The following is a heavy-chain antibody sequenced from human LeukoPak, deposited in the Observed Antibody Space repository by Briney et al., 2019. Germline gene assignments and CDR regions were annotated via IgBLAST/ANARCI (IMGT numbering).Heavy chain of an antibody. CDR3: AKFQGATYYNWHMDV. J-gene: IGHJ6*03. V-gene: IGHV3-23*01. Sequence: GGSLRLSCAASGFTFSNYAMSWVRQAPGKGLEWVSALSGSGVSTYYADSVKGRFTISRDNSNNTLYLQMNSLTADDTAVYYCAKFQGATYYNWHMDVWGKGTTVTVSS. D-gene: IGHD1-20*01. CDR2: LSGSGVST. CDR1: GFTFSNYA.